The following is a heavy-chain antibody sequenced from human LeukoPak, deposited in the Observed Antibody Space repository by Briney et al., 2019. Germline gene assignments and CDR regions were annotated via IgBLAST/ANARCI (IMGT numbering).Heavy chain of an antibody. CDR1: GYTFSDYY. D-gene: IGHD3-22*01. CDR3: ARVRGFSGYAGSDY. CDR2: INPNTGGT. J-gene: IGHJ4*02. Sequence: ASVKVSCKASGYTFSDYYMHWVRQVPGQGLEWMGWINPNTGGTNYAQKFQGRVTMTRDTSSSTAYMELRRLKSNDTAVFYCARVRGFSGYAGSDYWGQGTLVTVSS. V-gene: IGHV1-2*02.